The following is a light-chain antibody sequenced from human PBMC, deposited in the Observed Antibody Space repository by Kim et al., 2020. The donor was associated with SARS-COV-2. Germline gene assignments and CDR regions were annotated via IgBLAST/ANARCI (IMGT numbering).Light chain of an antibody. Sequence: DRVTITCRASQSISSRWAWYQQKPGMAPKLLVYDASSLETGVPSRFSGSGSGTEFTLTISSLQPDDLATYYCQQYNDDRTFGPGTKVDIK. CDR2: DAS. CDR3: QQYNDDRT. J-gene: IGKJ1*01. V-gene: IGKV1-5*01. CDR1: QSISSR.